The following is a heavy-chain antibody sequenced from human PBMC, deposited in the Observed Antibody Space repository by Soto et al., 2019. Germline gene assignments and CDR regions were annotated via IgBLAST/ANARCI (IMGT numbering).Heavy chain of an antibody. D-gene: IGHD2-15*01. CDR2: ISGSGGST. CDR3: IGNCSGGSCPP. V-gene: IGHV3-23*01. J-gene: IGHJ4*02. Sequence: GSLRLSCAASGFTFSSDAMSWVRQAPGKGLEWVSAISGSGGSTYYADSVKGRFTISRDNSKNTLYLQMNSLRAEDTAVYYCIGNCSGGSCPPRGQGTLVTVSS. CDR1: GFTFSSDA.